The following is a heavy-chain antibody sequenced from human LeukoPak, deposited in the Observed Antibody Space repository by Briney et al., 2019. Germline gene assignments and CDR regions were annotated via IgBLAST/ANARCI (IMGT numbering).Heavy chain of an antibody. CDR1: GGSISSYY. Sequence: PSETLSLTCTVSGGSISSYYWSWIRQPPGKGLEWIGYIYYSGSTNYNPSLKSRVTISVDTSKNQFSLKLSSVTAADTAVYYCARVGEDCSGGSCYSEFDYWGQGTLVTVSS. CDR2: IYYSGST. J-gene: IGHJ4*02. CDR3: ARVGEDCSGGSCYSEFDY. D-gene: IGHD2-15*01. V-gene: IGHV4-59*12.